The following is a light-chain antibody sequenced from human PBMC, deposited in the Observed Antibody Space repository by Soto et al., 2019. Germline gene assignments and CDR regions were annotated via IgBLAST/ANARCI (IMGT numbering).Light chain of an antibody. CDR1: QGISNY. Sequence: IQLTQSPSSLSASVGDRVTITCRASQGISNYLAWYQQKPGKAPKLLIYSASTLQRGVSSRFSGSGSGADFTLMISSLQPEDVATYFCPQANIYPFTFGLGTKVEIK. V-gene: IGKV1-9*01. CDR3: PQANIYPFT. J-gene: IGKJ3*01. CDR2: SAS.